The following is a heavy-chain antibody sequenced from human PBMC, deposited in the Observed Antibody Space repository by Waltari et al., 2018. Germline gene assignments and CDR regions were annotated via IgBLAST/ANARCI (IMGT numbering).Heavy chain of an antibody. J-gene: IGHJ6*03. CDR1: GGSISSYY. D-gene: IGHD3-10*01. CDR3: ARGDGWFGGADYYYYMDV. CDR2: IYYSGST. Sequence: QVQLQESGPGLVKPSETLSLTCTVSGGSISSYYWSWIRQPPGKGLEWIGYIYYSGSTNYNPSLKSRVTISVDTSKNQFSLKLSSVTAADTAVYYCARGDGWFGGADYYYYMDVWGKGTTVTVSS. V-gene: IGHV4-59*01.